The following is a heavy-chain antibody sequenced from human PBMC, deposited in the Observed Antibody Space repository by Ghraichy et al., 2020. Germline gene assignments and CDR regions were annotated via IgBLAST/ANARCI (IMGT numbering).Heavy chain of an antibody. CDR2: ISYDGSNK. Sequence: GGSLRLSCAASGFTFSSYGMHWVRQAPGKGLEWVAVISYDGSNKYYADSVKGRFTISRDNSKNTLYLQMNILRAEDTAVYYCAKDRGGKGYCSGGSCHRTAGLFDYWGQGTLVTVSS. CDR1: GFTFSSYG. D-gene: IGHD2-15*01. J-gene: IGHJ4*02. CDR3: AKDRGGKGYCSGGSCHRTAGLFDY. V-gene: IGHV3-30*18.